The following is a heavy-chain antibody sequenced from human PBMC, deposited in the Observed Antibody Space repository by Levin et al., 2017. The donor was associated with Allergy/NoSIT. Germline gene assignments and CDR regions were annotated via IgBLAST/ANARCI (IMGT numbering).Heavy chain of an antibody. CDR1: GYTLTELS. CDR3: ATVASSGWSLTHDY. V-gene: IGHV1-24*01. D-gene: IGHD6-19*01. J-gene: IGHJ4*02. CDR2: FDPEDGET. Sequence: ASVKVSCKVSGYTLTELSMHWVRQAPGKGLEWMGGFDPEDGETIYAQKFQGRVTMTEDTSTDTAYMELSSLRSEDTAVYYCATVASSGWSLTHDYWGQGTLVTVSS.